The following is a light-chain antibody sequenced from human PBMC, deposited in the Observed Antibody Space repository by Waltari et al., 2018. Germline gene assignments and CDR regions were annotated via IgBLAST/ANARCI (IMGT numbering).Light chain of an antibody. CDR3: CSYAGSSTLL. Sequence: QSALTQPASVSGSPGQSITVSCTGTSSDVGSSTLVSWYQQHPGKAPKLMIYEGSKRPSGVSNRFSGSKSGNTASLTISGLQAEDEADYYCCSYAGSSTLLFGGGTKVTVL. CDR2: EGS. CDR1: SSDVGSSTL. J-gene: IGLJ2*01. V-gene: IGLV2-23*01.